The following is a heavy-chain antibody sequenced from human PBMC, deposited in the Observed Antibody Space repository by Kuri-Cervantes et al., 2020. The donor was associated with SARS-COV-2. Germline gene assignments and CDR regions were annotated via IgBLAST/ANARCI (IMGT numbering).Heavy chain of an antibody. J-gene: IGHJ3*02. Sequence: GGSLRLSCAASGFIFDAYAMHWVRQDPGQGLEWVSCISWNSGNIGYADSVKGRFTNSRDNAKNSLYLQMNSLRAEDTAVYYCARVGGSDDFDIWGQGTMVTVS. V-gene: IGHV3-9*01. D-gene: IGHD3-16*01. CDR3: ARVGGSDDFDI. CDR2: ISWNSGNI. CDR1: GFIFDAYA.